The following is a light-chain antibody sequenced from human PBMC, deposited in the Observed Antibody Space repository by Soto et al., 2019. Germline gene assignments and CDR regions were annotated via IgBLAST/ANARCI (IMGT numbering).Light chain of an antibody. J-gene: IGKJ1*01. V-gene: IGKV1-5*03. CDR2: KAS. Sequence: DIQMTQSPSILSASVGDRVTITCRASQSISSWLAWYQQKPGKAPNLLIHKASHLESGVPSRFSGSGSGTEFTLTISSLQPGDYATYYCQYYNSYPWTVGQGTKVDIK. CDR3: QYYNSYPWT. CDR1: QSISSW.